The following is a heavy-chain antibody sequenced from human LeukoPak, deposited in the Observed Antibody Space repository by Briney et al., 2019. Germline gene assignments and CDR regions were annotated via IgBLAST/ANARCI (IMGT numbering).Heavy chain of an antibody. J-gene: IGHJ4*02. CDR1: GYTFTSNY. Sequence: ASVKVSCEXSGYTFTSNYVHWVRQSPGEGPEWMGLINPNNGVTKYAQKFRDRVTMTRDTSTTTAYMELNSLISEDTAVYYCAVWRGVKYDNLWSGPFDYWGQGTPVTVS. CDR3: AVWRGVKYDNLWSGPFDY. CDR2: INPNNGVT. D-gene: IGHD3-3*01. V-gene: IGHV1-46*01.